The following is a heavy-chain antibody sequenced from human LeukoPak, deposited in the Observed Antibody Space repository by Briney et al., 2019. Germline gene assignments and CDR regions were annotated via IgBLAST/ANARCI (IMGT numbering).Heavy chain of an antibody. CDR1: GYTFTSYS. Sequence: GASVKVSCKASGYTFTSYSMNWVRQAPGQRLEWMGWINTNTGNPTYAQGFTGRFVFSLDTSVSAAYLQINSLKAEDTAFYYCARDDFAVAANFQHWGQGTLVTVSS. CDR3: ARDDFAVAANFQH. D-gene: IGHD3-3*01. V-gene: IGHV7-4-1*02. CDR2: INTNTGNP. J-gene: IGHJ1*01.